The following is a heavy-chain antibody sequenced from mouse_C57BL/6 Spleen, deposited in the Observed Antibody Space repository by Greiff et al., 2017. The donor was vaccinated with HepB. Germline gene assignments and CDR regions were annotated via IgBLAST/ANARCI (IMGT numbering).Heavy chain of an antibody. CDR2: INPNNGGT. CDR1: GYTFTDYY. D-gene: IGHD3-2*02. Sequence: EVQLQQSGPELVKPGASVKISCKASGYTFTDYYMNWVKQSHGKSLEWIGDINPNNGGTNYNQKFKGKATLTVDKSSSTAYMELRSLTSEDSAVYYCAREGSGYVPWFAYWGQGTLVTVSA. CDR3: AREGSGYVPWFAY. J-gene: IGHJ3*01. V-gene: IGHV1-26*01.